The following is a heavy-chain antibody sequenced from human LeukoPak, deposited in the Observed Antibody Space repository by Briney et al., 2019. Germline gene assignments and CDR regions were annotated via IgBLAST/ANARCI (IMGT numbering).Heavy chain of an antibody. J-gene: IGHJ4*02. D-gene: IGHD3-10*01. CDR3: TRDGSGSYSFDY. CDR2: IRSKIFGATT. CDR1: GSTVGDYA. Sequence: GGSLRLSCTPSGSTVGDYAMSWFRQAPGEGLEWVGFIRSKIFGATTEYAASVKGRFTISREDSKSIAYLQMNSLKTEDTAVYYCTRDGSGSYSFDYWGQGTLVTVS. V-gene: IGHV3-49*03.